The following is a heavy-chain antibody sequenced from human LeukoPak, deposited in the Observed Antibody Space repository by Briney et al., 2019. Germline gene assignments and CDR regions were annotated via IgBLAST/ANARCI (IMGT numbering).Heavy chain of an antibody. Sequence: GGSLRLSCAASRFTFSSYGMHWVRQAPGKGLEWVAVISYDGSNKYYADSVKGRFTISRDNSKNTLYLQMNSLRAEDTAVYYCAKGATYYYDSSGYEIDYWGQGTLVTVSS. CDR3: AKGATYYYDSSGYEIDY. V-gene: IGHV3-30*18. D-gene: IGHD3-22*01. CDR1: RFTFSSYG. J-gene: IGHJ4*02. CDR2: ISYDGSNK.